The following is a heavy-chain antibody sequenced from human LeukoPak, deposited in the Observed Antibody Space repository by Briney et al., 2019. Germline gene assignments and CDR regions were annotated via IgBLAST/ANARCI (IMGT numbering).Heavy chain of an antibody. CDR3: ARVKETLWFGELYYFDY. CDR2: IYYSGST. V-gene: IGHV4-59*01. D-gene: IGHD3-10*01. Sequence: SETLSLTCTVSGGSISSYYWSWIRQPPGKGLEWIGYIYYSGSTNHNPSLKSRVTISVDTSKNQFSLKLSSVTAADTAVYYCARVKETLWFGELYYFDYWGQGTLVTVSS. J-gene: IGHJ4*02. CDR1: GGSISSYY.